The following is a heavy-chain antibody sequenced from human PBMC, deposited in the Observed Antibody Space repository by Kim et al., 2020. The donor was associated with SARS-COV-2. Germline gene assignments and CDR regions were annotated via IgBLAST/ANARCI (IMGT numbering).Heavy chain of an antibody. CDR1: GFIFNSYA. CDR2: ISGSGDNT. J-gene: IGHJ4*02. D-gene: IGHD4-17*01. Sequence: GGSLRLSCSASGFIFNSYAMSWVRQAPGKGLEWVSIISGSGDNTYYADSVKGRFTISSDNSKKMLYLQMNSLRAEDTAVYYCAKTQLSRWGDYGDTRYSFHSWGQGTLVTVSS. V-gene: IGHV3-23*01. CDR3: AKTQLSRWGDYGDTRYSFHS.